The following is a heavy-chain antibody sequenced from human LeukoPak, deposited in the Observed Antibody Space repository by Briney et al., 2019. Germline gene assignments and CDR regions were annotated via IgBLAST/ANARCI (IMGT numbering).Heavy chain of an antibody. Sequence: WGSLRLSCAASGFTFSSYWMHWVRQAPGRGLVWVSRINTDGSDTSYADSVKGRFTISRDSAKNTLYLQMNSLRAEDTAVYYCARDLDFWSGYGDYWGQGTLVTVSS. CDR2: INTDGSDT. CDR3: ARDLDFWSGYGDY. V-gene: IGHV3-74*01. CDR1: GFTFSSYW. D-gene: IGHD3-3*01. J-gene: IGHJ4*02.